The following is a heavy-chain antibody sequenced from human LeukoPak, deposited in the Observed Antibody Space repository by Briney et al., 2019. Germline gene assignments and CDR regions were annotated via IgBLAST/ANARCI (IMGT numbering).Heavy chain of an antibody. J-gene: IGHJ4*02. V-gene: IGHV1-24*01. CDR1: GYTLTELS. Sequence: ASVKVSCKVSGYTLTELSMHWVRQAPGKGLEWMGGFDPEDGETIYAQKFQGRVTMTEDTSTDTAYMELSSLRSEDTAVYYCATCIAAASIFDYWGQGTLVTVSS. CDR3: ATCIAAASIFDY. CDR2: FDPEDGET. D-gene: IGHD6-13*01.